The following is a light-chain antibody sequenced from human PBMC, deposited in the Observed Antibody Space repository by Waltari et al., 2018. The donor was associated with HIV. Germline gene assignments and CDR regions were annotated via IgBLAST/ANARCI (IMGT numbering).Light chain of an antibody. Sequence: QSALTQPPSASGSPGQSVTISCTGASSDLGVYNSVSWYQQRPGKAPKVIISAVSKRAYGVPNRFSGSPSGNTAALTVSVLQADDEAEYFCSFYGGSNSLVFGGGTKLTVL. V-gene: IGLV2-8*01. CDR2: AVS. CDR3: SFYGGSNSLV. CDR1: SSDLGVYNS. J-gene: IGLJ2*01.